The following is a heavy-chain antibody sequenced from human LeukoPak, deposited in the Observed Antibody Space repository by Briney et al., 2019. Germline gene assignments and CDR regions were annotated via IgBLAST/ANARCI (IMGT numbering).Heavy chain of an antibody. Sequence: VASVKVSCKASGYTFTGYYMHWVRQAPGQGLEWMGWINPNSGGTNYAQKFQGRVTMTRDTTISTAYMELSRLRSDDTAVYYCARSPGGWFDPWGQGTLVTVSS. CDR3: ARSPGGWFDP. CDR2: INPNSGGT. CDR1: GYTFTGYY. J-gene: IGHJ5*02. V-gene: IGHV1-2*02. D-gene: IGHD3-10*01.